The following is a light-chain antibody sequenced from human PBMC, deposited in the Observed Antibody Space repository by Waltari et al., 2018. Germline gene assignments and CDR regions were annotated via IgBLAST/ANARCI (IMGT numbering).Light chain of an antibody. V-gene: IGKV1-39*01. CDR2: AAS. CDR3: HQYYLTPWT. Sequence: DIQMTQSPSSLSASVGDTVTISCRASQTIDVYLNWYQQQPGKAPNLLIYAASTLLIGVPSRFSGFGSETDFTLTINGLQPEDAAVYFCHQYYLTPWTFGQGTKSEIK. CDR1: QTIDVY. J-gene: IGKJ1*01.